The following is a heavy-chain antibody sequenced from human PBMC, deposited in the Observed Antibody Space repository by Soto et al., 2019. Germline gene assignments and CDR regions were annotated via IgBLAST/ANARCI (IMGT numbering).Heavy chain of an antibody. CDR1: GDSMSRGDYY. CDR2: IYHTGRT. V-gene: IGHV4-30-4*01. J-gene: IGHJ3*02. Sequence: QVQLQESGPGLVKPSQTLSLSCTVSGDSMSRGDYYWSWIRQPPGKGLEWIGFIYHTGRTYYSPSLQGRVDISVDTSKNQFSLKLSSVTAADTAVYYCARDLLYDYGDLPHVFDMWGQGTMVTVSS. CDR3: ARDLLYDYGDLPHVFDM. D-gene: IGHD4-17*01.